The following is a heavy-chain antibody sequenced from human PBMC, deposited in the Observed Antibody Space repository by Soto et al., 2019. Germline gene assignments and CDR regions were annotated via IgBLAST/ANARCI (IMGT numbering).Heavy chain of an antibody. CDR1: GFTFSSYG. V-gene: IGHV3-33*01. D-gene: IGHD2-2*01. Sequence: GGSLRLSCAASGFTFSSYGMHWVRQAPGKGLEWVAVIWYDGSNKYYADSVKGRFTISRDNSKNTLYLQMNSLRAEDTAVYYCARDPAAMRGYYYYYGMDVWGQGTTVTVSS. J-gene: IGHJ6*02. CDR2: IWYDGSNK. CDR3: ARDPAAMRGYYYYYGMDV.